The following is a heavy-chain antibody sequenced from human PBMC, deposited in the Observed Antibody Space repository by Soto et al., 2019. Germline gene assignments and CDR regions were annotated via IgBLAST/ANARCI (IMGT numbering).Heavy chain of an antibody. CDR2: IYTSGTT. CDR1: GRSMSGYY. J-gene: IGHJ4*02. CDR3: AREDYYDTGYYVV. V-gene: IGHV4-4*07. Sequence: SETLSLTCTVSGRSMSGYYWSWIRQPAGERLEWIGRIYTSGTTDFNPSLKGRVTMSVDTSKNQFSLKLTSVTAADTALYYCAREDYYDTGYYVVWGQGTQVTVYS. D-gene: IGHD3-9*01.